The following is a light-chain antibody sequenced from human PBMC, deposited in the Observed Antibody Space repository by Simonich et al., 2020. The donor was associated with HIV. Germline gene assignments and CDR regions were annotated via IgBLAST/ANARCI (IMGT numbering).Light chain of an antibody. V-gene: IGLV4-69*01. J-gene: IGLJ3*02. CDR3: QTWGAGAGANWV. CDR1: SGHSRYD. Sequence: QLVLTQSPSASASLGASVRLTCTLSSGHSRYDIAWHQQQPGKGPRYLMKVDSDGSHSKGDGIPDRFSGSSYGAERYLTISSLQSEDEADYYCQTWGAGAGANWVFGGGTKLTVL. CDR2: VDSDGSH.